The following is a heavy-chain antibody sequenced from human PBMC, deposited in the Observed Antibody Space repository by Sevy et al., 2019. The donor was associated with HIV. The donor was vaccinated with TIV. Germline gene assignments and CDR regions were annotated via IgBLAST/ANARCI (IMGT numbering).Heavy chain of an antibody. Sequence: GGSLRLSCAASGFTFSSYAMHWVRQAPGKGLEWVAVISYDGSNKYYADSVKGRFTISRDNSKNTLYLQMNSLRAEDTAVYYCARHRCSGGSCHYYYYYGMDVWGQGTTVTVSS. J-gene: IGHJ6*02. CDR1: GFTFSSYA. CDR2: ISYDGSNK. D-gene: IGHD2-15*01. CDR3: ARHRCSGGSCHYYYYYGMDV. V-gene: IGHV3-30*04.